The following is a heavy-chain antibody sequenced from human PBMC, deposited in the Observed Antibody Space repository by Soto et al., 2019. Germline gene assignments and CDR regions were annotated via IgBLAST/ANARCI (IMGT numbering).Heavy chain of an antibody. CDR1: GYSFAGYW. D-gene: IGHD6-6*01. CDR2: IDPSDSQT. J-gene: IGHJ6*02. V-gene: IGHV5-10-1*01. CDR3: ARHPRMGSSRGMDV. Sequence: PGESLKISCKGSGYSFAGYWITWVRQKPGKGLEWMGRIDPSDSQTYYSPSFQGHVTISVTKSITTVFLQWSSLRASDTAMYYCARHPRMGSSRGMDVWGQGTTVTVYS.